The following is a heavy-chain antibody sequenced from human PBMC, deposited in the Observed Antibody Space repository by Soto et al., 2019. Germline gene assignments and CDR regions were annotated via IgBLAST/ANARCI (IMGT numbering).Heavy chain of an antibody. Sequence: SETLSLTCSVSGASITGYHWSWIRQPPGKGLEWIGYIYYSGSTNYNPSLKSRVTISVDTSKNQLSLKLKSMTAADTAVYYCARGDSSGYYYSFDYWGRGTLVTVSS. V-gene: IGHV4-59*01. CDR2: IYYSGST. J-gene: IGHJ4*02. CDR1: GASITGYH. D-gene: IGHD3-22*01. CDR3: ARGDSSGYYYSFDY.